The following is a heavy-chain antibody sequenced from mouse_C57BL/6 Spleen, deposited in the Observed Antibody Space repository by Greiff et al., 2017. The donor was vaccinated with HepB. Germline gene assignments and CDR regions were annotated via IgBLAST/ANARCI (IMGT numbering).Heavy chain of an antibody. CDR2: IYPRSGNT. J-gene: IGHJ2*01. Sequence: VQLQQSGAELARPGASVKLSCKASGYTFTSYGISWVKQRTGQGLEWIGEIYPRSGNTYYNEKFKGKATLTADKSSCTAYMELRSLTSEDSAVYFCAREWSFITTDLYYFDYWGQGTTLTVSS. D-gene: IGHD1-1*01. V-gene: IGHV1-81*01. CDR3: AREWSFITTDLYYFDY. CDR1: GYTFTSYG.